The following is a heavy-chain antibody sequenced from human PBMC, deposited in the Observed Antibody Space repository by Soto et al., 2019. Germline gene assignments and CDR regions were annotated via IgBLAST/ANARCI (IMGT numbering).Heavy chain of an antibody. Sequence: QVQLVQSGAEVKKPGSSVKVSCKASGGTFSSYAISWVRQAPGQGLEWMGGIIPIFGTANYAQKFQGRVTITADNSTSTAYMELRSLRSEDPAVYYCARGVVSYYDFWSGYYRDGMDVWGQGTTVTVSS. CDR3: ARGVVSYYDFWSGYYRDGMDV. D-gene: IGHD3-3*01. CDR1: GGTFSSYA. V-gene: IGHV1-69*06. J-gene: IGHJ6*02. CDR2: IIPIFGTA.